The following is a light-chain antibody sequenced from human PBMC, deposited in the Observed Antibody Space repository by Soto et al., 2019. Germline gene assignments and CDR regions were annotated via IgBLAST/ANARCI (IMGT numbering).Light chain of an antibody. CDR3: QQTYTTPEIT. J-gene: IGKJ5*01. Sequence: DIQMTQSPSSLSASVGDRLTITCRASQVITNDLGWYQQKPGKAPKRLIYAASTLQSGVPSRFSGSGSGTDFTLTISSLQPEDFAIYYCQQTYTTPEITFGQGTRLEIK. CDR1: QVITND. CDR2: AAS. V-gene: IGKV1-39*01.